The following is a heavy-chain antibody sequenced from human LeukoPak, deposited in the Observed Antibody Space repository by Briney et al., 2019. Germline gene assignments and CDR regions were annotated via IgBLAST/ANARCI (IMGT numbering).Heavy chain of an antibody. CDR3: ARVGSSGNLVLYYFDY. CDR1: GYTFTGYY. CDR2: INPNSGGT. J-gene: IGHJ4*02. D-gene: IGHD3-22*01. Sequence: ASVKVSCKASGYTFTGYYMHWVRQAPGQGLEWMGWINPNSGGTNYAQKFQGRVTMTRDTSISTAYMELSRLRSDDTAVYYCARVGSSGNLVLYYFDYWGQGTLVTVSS. V-gene: IGHV1-2*02.